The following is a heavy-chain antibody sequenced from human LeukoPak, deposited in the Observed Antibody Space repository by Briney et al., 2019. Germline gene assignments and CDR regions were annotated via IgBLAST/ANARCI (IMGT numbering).Heavy chain of an antibody. Sequence: ASVKVSCKTSGYSFPTYGISWVRQAPGQGLEWMGWISNDNGITNYAPQFQGRVTLDTETYTSTAYMELRSLRSDDTAVYYCARNRATMVRGVQYSGIDYWGQGTLVTVSS. CDR2: ISNDNGIT. CDR1: GYSFPTYG. J-gene: IGHJ4*02. V-gene: IGHV1-18*01. CDR3: ARNRATMVRGVQYSGIDY. D-gene: IGHD3-10*01.